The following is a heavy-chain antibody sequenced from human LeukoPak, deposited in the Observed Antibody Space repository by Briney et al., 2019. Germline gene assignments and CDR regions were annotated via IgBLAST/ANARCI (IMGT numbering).Heavy chain of an antibody. V-gene: IGHV4-59*12. J-gene: IGHJ4*02. Sequence: GSLRLSCAASGFTFSSYSMNWVRQAPGKGLEWIGNIYYSGSTYYNSSLKSRVTISVDTSKNQFSLKLSSVTAADTAVYYCAREGTMVDYWGQGTLVTVSS. CDR3: AREGTMVDY. CDR1: GFTFSSYS. D-gene: IGHD4/OR15-4a*01. CDR2: IYYSGST.